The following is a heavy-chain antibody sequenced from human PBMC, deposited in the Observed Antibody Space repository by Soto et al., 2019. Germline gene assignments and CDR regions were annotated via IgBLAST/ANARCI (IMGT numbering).Heavy chain of an antibody. CDR1: GFTFDDYG. CDR3: AREGTIFGVVIQVSHAFDI. CDR2: INWNGGST. Sequence: EVQLVESGGGVVRPGGSLRLSCVASGFTFDDYGMSWVRQAPGKGLEWVSGINWNGGSTGYADSVKGRFTISRDNAKNSLYLQMNSLRAEDTALYHCAREGTIFGVVIQVSHAFDIWGQGTMVTVSS. D-gene: IGHD3-3*01. V-gene: IGHV3-20*01. J-gene: IGHJ3*02.